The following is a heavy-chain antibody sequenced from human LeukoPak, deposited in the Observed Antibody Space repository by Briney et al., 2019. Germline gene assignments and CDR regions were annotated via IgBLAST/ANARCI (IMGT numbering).Heavy chain of an antibody. CDR1: GFTFSSYD. Sequence: PGGSLRLSCAASGFTFSSYDMHWVRQATGKGLEWVSAIGTAGDTYYPGSVKGRFTISRDNSKNTLYLQMNSLRAEDTAVYYCAKDSPAYSSSCPGDWGQGTLVTVSS. CDR2: IGTAGDT. D-gene: IGHD6-13*01. CDR3: AKDSPAYSSSCPGD. V-gene: IGHV3-13*01. J-gene: IGHJ4*02.